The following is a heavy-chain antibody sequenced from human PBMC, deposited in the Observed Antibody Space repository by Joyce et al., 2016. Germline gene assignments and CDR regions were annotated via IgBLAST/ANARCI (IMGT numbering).Heavy chain of an antibody. CDR2: IYHSGYT. V-gene: IGHV4-34*01. J-gene: IGHJ4*02. CDR1: GGSFSGYY. CDR3: ARGPSSGSYYRN. Sequence: QVQLQQWGAGLLKPSETLSLTCAVYGGSFSGYYWNWIRQPPGKGLEWIGEIYHSGYTNYNPSLKSRIIISVDTSENRCSLKLRSVTAADTAVYYCARGPSSGSYYRNWGQGTLVTVSS. D-gene: IGHD1-26*01.